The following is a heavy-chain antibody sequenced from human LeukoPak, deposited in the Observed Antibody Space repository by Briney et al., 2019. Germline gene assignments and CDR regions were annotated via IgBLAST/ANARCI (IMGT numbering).Heavy chain of an antibody. V-gene: IGHV6-1*01. CDR1: GDSVSINSAA. CDR3: ARGGTGYCTSSSCYFDY. CDR2: TYYRSKWYN. J-gene: IGHJ4*02. D-gene: IGHD2-2*01. Sequence: SQTLSLTCAISGDSVSINSAAWNWIRQSPSRGLEWLGRTYYRSKWYNGYAVSVKSRIIIDPDTSKNQFSLQLNSVTPEDTAVYYCARGGTGYCTSSSCYFDYWGQGTLVTVSS.